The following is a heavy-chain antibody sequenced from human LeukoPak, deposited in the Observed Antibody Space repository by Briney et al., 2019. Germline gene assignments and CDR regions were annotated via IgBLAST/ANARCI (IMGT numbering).Heavy chain of an antibody. CDR1: GLTFSNYW. D-gene: IGHD2-2*01. CDR2: IKEDGSDK. V-gene: IGHV3-7*01. J-gene: IGHJ4*02. CDR3: ASYSSTSYFDY. Sequence: GGSLRLSCAVSGLTFSNYWMSWVRQAPGKGLEWVANIKEDGSDKYYVDSVEGRFTISRDNAEESVYLQMNSLRAEDTAVYYCASYSSTSYFDYWGQGTLVTVSS.